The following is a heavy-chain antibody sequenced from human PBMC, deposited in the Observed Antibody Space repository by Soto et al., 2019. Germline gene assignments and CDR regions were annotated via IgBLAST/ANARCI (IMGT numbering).Heavy chain of an antibody. CDR3: ARGLFTAAAPDYYYYYGMDV. J-gene: IGHJ6*02. CDR1: GGSIRSYY. V-gene: IGHV4-59*08. CDR2: MYNSGST. D-gene: IGHD2-2*01. Sequence: SETLSLTCTVAGGSIRSYYWSWIRQAPGKGLEWIGYMYNSGSTDYNPSLKSRVTISVDTSKNQFSLKLSSVTAADTAVYYCARGLFTAAAPDYYYYYGMDVWGQGTTVTVSS.